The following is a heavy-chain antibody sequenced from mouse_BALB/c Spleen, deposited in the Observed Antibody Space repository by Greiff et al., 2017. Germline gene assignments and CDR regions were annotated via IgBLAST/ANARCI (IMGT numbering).Heavy chain of an antibody. D-gene: IGHD2-3*01. CDR3: ARGDGYYYFDY. V-gene: IGHV3-6*02. J-gene: IGHJ2*01. Sequence: EVKVEESGPGLVKPSQSLSLTCSVTGYSITSGYYWNWIRQFPGNKLEWMGYISYDGSNNYNPSLKNRISITRDTSKNQFFLKLNSVTTEDTATYYCARGDGYYYFDYWGQGTTLTVSS. CDR1: GYSITSGYY. CDR2: ISYDGSN.